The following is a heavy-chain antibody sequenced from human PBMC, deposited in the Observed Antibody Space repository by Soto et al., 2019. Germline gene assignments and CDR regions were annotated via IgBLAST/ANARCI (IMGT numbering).Heavy chain of an antibody. Sequence: QPGGSLRLSCAASGFTFSSYWMSWVRQAPGKGLEWVANIKQDGSEKYYVDSVKGRFTISRDNAKNSLYLQMNSLRAEDTAVYYCARAESSRTVVVINNWFDPWGQGTLVTVSS. CDR1: GFTFSSYW. CDR2: IKQDGSEK. J-gene: IGHJ5*02. D-gene: IGHD2-21*01. V-gene: IGHV3-7*05. CDR3: ARAESSRTVVVINNWFDP.